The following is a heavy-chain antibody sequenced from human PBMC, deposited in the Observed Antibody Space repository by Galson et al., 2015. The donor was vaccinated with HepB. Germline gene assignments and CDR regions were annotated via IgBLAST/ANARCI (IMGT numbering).Heavy chain of an antibody. CDR1: GYTFTSFD. V-gene: IGHV1-8*01. J-gene: IGHJ4*02. CDR2: MDPKSGDT. CDR3: ATITRGVVVINP. Sequence: SVKVSCKASGYTFTSFDINWVRQATGQGLEWMGWMDPKSGDTGYAQNFQGRVTMTRDTSVNTAYMELSSLRSEDTAVYYCATITRGVVVINPWGQGTLVTVSS. D-gene: IGHD3-22*01.